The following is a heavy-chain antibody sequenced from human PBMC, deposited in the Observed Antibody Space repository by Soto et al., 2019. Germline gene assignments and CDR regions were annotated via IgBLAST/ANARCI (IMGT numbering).Heavy chain of an antibody. CDR2: IYSGGST. J-gene: IGHJ6*02. Sequence: GGSLRLSCAASGFTVSSNYMSWVRQAPGKGLEWVSVIYSGGSTYYADSVKGRFTISRDNSKNTLYLQMNSLRAEDTAVYYCARGLGNYYYYYGMDVWGQGTTVTVSS. CDR1: GFTVSSNY. D-gene: IGHD6-19*01. V-gene: IGHV3-53*01. CDR3: ARGLGNYYYYYGMDV.